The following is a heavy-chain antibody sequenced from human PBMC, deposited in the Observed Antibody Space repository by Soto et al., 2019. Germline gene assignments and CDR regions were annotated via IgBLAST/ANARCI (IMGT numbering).Heavy chain of an antibody. CDR2: IIPIFGTA. CDR1: GGTFSSYA. D-gene: IGHD6-13*01. V-gene: IGHV1-69*13. Sequence: SVKVSCKASGGTFSSYAISWVRQAPGQGLEWMGGIIPIFGTANYAQKFQGRVTFTADESTSTAYMELSSLRSEDTAVYYCARAPFSSSWHPYYFDYWGQGTMVTVS. CDR3: ARAPFSSSWHPYYFDY. J-gene: IGHJ4*03.